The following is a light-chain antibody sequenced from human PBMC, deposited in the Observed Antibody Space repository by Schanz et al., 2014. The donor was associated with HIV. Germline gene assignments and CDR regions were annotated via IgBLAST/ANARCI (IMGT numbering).Light chain of an antibody. V-gene: IGLV1-40*01. CDR1: SSNIEADYD. CDR3: TSYAGSNNLV. CDR2: NND. Sequence: QSVLTQPPSLSGAPGQRVTISCTGSSSNIEADYDIHWYQHLPGAAPKLVIHNNDQRPSGVPDRYSGSKSGPSASLAITGLQAEDEADYYCTSYAGSNNLVFGGGTKVTVL. J-gene: IGLJ2*01.